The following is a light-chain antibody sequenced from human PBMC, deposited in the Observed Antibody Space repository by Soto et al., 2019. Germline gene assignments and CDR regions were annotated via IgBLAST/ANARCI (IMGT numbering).Light chain of an antibody. CDR2: DAS. V-gene: IGKV3-11*01. Sequence: EIVLTQSPATLSLSPGERATLSCRASQSVNSYLAWYQQKPGQGPRLLIYDASNRATGIPARFSGSGSGTDFTLTISSLEPEDFAVYYCQQRSTWSALTFGGGTKVEIK. J-gene: IGKJ4*01. CDR1: QSVNSY. CDR3: QQRSTWSALT.